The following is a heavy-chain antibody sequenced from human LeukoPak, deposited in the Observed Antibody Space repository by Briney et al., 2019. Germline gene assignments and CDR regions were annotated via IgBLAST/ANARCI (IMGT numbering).Heavy chain of an antibody. J-gene: IGHJ4*02. D-gene: IGHD3-22*01. CDR1: GFTFSSYA. CDR3: AKDISPYYYDSSGCYFDY. CDR2: ISGSGGST. Sequence: PGGSLRLSCAASGFTFSSYAMSWVRQAPEKGLEWVSAISGSGGSTYYADSVKGRFTISRDNSKNTLYLQMNSLRAEDTAVYYCAKDISPYYYDSSGCYFDYWGQGTLVTVSS. V-gene: IGHV3-23*01.